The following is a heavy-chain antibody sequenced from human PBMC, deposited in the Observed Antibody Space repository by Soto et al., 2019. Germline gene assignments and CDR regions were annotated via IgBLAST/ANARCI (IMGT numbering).Heavy chain of an antibody. D-gene: IGHD5-18*01. CDR1: GGSISSYY. CDR2: IYYSGST. Sequence: SETLSLTCTVSGGSISSYYWSWIRQPPGKGLEWIGYIYYSGSTNYNPSLKSRVTISVDTSKNQFSLKLSSVTAADTAVYYCARASGSYGSYYFDYWGQGTLVTDSS. V-gene: IGHV4-59*01. J-gene: IGHJ4*02. CDR3: ARASGSYGSYYFDY.